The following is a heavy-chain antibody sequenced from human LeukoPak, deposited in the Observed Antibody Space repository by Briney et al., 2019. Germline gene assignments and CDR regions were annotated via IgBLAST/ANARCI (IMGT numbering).Heavy chain of an antibody. D-gene: IGHD3-10*01. CDR1: GGSISGFH. J-gene: IGHJ4*02. V-gene: IGHV4-59*08. CDR2: IHYSGST. CDR3: TRHLDYYGSGSYEY. Sequence: SETLSLTCTVSGGSISGFHWSWIRQPPGKGLQWIGYIHYSGSTDYNPSLKSRVTISVDTSKNQFSLKLSSVTAADTAVYYCTRHLDYYGSGSYEYWGQGTLVTVSS.